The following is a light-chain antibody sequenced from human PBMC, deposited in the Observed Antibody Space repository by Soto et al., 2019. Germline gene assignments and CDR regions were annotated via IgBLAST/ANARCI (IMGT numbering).Light chain of an antibody. Sequence: DLVMTQSPLSLPVTPGEPASISCRSSQSLLHSNGYNYLDWYLQKPGQSPQLLISLGSNRASGVPARFSGSGSATDFTLNIARVEAEDFGVYYCIQALQSPYTFGQGTKLEIK. J-gene: IGKJ2*01. V-gene: IGKV2-28*01. CDR1: QSLLHSNGYNY. CDR3: IQALQSPYT. CDR2: LGS.